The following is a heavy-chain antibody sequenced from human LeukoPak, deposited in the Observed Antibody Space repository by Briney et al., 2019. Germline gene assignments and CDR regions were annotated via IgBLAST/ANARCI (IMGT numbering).Heavy chain of an antibody. CDR2: IIPIFGTA. CDR3: ARRRESGSLQPFDY. J-gene: IGHJ4*02. D-gene: IGHD1-26*01. CDR1: GGTFTMFA. V-gene: IGHV1-69*06. Sequence: SVRVSSKVSGGTFTMFAVSWVRQAPGQGLEWMGGIIPIFGTANYAQKFQGRVTITADTSTSTACMELSRLRAADTAVYYCARRRESGSLQPFDYWGQGTLVTVSS.